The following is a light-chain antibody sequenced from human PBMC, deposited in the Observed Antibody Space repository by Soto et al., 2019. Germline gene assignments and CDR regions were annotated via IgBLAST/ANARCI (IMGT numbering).Light chain of an antibody. Sequence: EIVLTQSPATLSLSPGERATLSCRASQSVSSYLAWYQQKSGQAPRLLIYDASNRATGIPARFRGSGSGTDFTLTISSLEPEDFAVYYCQQRSNWPAITFGQGTRLEIK. CDR3: QQRSNWPAIT. V-gene: IGKV3-11*01. CDR1: QSVSSY. CDR2: DAS. J-gene: IGKJ5*01.